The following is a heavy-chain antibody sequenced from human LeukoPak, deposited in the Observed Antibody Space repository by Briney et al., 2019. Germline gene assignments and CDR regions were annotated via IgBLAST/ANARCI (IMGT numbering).Heavy chain of an antibody. CDR3: ARMNGGYYFPIDY. CDR1: GGSISSYY. D-gene: IGHD3-22*01. CDR2: IYYSGST. J-gene: IGHJ4*02. Sequence: PSETLSLTCTVSGGSISSYYWSWIRQPPGKGLEWIGYIYYSGSTNYNPSLQSRVTISVDTSKNQFSLKLSSVTAADTAVYYCARMNGGYYFPIDYWGQGTLVTVSS. V-gene: IGHV4-59*01.